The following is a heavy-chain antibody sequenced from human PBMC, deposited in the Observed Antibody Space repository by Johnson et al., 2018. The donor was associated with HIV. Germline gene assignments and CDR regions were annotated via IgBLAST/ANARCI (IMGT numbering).Heavy chain of an antibody. CDR3: AKDLTRYSTSGDAFDI. V-gene: IGHV3-30-3*01. CDR2: ISYDGSNK. Sequence: QVQLVESGGGVVQPGRSLRLSCAASGFTFSSYAMHWVRQAPGKGLEWVAVISYDGSNKYYADYVKGRFTISRDNSKNSLYLQMNSLRTEDTALYYCAKDLTRYSTSGDAFDIWGQGTMVTVSS. D-gene: IGHD6-13*01. CDR1: GFTFSSYA. J-gene: IGHJ3*02.